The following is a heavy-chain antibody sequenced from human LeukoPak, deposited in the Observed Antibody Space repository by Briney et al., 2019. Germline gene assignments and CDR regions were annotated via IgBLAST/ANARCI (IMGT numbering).Heavy chain of an antibody. Sequence: PSETLSLTCAVYGGSFSGYYWNWIRQPPGKGLEWIGEINHSGSTNYNPSLMSRVTISVDTSKNHFSLNLSSVTAADTAVYYCARGVYVWGSYRHDAFDIWGQGTMVTVSS. V-gene: IGHV4-34*01. J-gene: IGHJ3*02. D-gene: IGHD3-16*02. CDR3: ARGVYVWGSYRHDAFDI. CDR1: GGSFSGYY. CDR2: INHSGST.